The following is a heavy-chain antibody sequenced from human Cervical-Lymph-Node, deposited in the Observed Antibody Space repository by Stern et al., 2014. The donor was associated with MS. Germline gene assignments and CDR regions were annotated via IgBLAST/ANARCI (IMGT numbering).Heavy chain of an antibody. V-gene: IGHV4-34*01. D-gene: IGHD1-1*01. Sequence: QVQLQQWGAGLLKPSETLSLTCAVYGGSFSGYYWSWIRQPPGKGLEWIGEINHSGSTNYNPSLKSRVTISVDTSKTHFSLKLSSVTAADTAVYYCASLNWNHDYWGQGTLVTVSS. CDR1: GGSFSGYY. J-gene: IGHJ4*02. CDR3: ASLNWNHDY. CDR2: INHSGST.